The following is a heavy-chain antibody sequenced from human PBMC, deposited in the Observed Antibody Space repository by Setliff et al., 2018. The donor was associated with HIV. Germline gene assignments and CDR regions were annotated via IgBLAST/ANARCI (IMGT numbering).Heavy chain of an antibody. J-gene: IGHJ4*02. CDR1: GFNVNSHY. V-gene: IGHV3-66*01. CDR3: ARETGQFLL. CDR2: IENDGTT. D-gene: IGHD2-21*01. Sequence: GESLTISCATSGFNVNSHYMNWVRQAPGRGLEWVAGIENDGTTHYADSVKGRFSVSRDMSRNILYLQMHDLTAEDSALYYCARETGQFLLWGPGTLVTVSS.